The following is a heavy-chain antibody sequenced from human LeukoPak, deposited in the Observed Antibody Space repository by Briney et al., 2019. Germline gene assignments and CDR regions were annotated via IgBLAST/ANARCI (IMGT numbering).Heavy chain of an antibody. CDR3: AKERDYYDSSGYYPPDY. J-gene: IGHJ4*02. CDR2: IRYDGSNK. Sequence: GGSLRLSCAASGFTFSSYGMHWVRQAPGKGLEWVAFIRYDGSNKYYADSVKGRFTISRDNSKNTLYLQMNSLRAEDTAVYYCAKERDYYDSSGYYPPDYWGQGTLVTVSS. V-gene: IGHV3-30*02. D-gene: IGHD3-22*01. CDR1: GFTFSSYG.